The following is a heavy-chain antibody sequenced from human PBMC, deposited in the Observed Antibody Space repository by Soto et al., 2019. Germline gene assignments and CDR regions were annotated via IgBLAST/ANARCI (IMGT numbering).Heavy chain of an antibody. V-gene: IGHV3-49*04. CDR3: TRANWNYGAFDI. D-gene: IGHD1-7*01. CDR1: GFTFGDYA. J-gene: IGHJ3*02. CDR2: IRSKAYGGTT. Sequence: SLRISWTASGFTFGDYAMSWVRQAPGKGLEWVGFIRSKAYGGTTEYAASVKGRFTISRDDSKSIAYLQMNSLKTEDTAVYYCTRANWNYGAFDIWGQGTMVTVSS.